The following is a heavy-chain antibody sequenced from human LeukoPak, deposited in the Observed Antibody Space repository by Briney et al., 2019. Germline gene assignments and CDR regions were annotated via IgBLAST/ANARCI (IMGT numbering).Heavy chain of an antibody. CDR1: GFTVSSNY. Sequence: GGSLRLSCAASGFTVSSNYMSWVRQAPGKGLEWVSYISSSGSTIYYADSVKGRFTISRDNAKNSLYLQMNSLRAEDTAVYYCARGHYDFWSGYYGFDPWGQGTLVTVSS. CDR2: ISSSGSTI. CDR3: ARGHYDFWSGYYGFDP. J-gene: IGHJ5*02. V-gene: IGHV3-11*04. D-gene: IGHD3-3*01.